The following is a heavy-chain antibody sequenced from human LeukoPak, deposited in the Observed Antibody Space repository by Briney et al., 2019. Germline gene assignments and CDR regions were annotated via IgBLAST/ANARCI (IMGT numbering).Heavy chain of an antibody. CDR2: ISSSSSYI. J-gene: IGHJ4*02. Sequence: GGSLRLSCAASGFTFSSYSMNWVRQAPGKGLEWVSSISSSSSYIYYADSVKGRFTISRDNAKNSLYLQMNSLRAEDTAVYYCAREYDYVWGSYRSYYFDYWGQGTLVIVSS. V-gene: IGHV3-21*01. CDR3: AREYDYVWGSYRSYYFDY. CDR1: GFTFSSYS. D-gene: IGHD3-16*02.